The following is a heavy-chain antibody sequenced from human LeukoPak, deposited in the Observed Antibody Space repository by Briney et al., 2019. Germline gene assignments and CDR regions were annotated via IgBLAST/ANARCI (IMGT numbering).Heavy chain of an antibody. V-gene: IGHV3-7*01. J-gene: IGHJ4*02. CDR3: ARDDVSGWYSSHTDY. CDR2: IKQDGSEK. CDR1: GFTFSSYW. Sequence: PGGSLRLSCAASGFTFSSYWMSWVRQAPGKGLEWVANIKQDGSEKYYVDSVKGRFTISRDNAKNSLYLQMNSLRAEDTAVYYCARDDVSGWYSSHTDYWGQGTLVTVSS. D-gene: IGHD6-19*01.